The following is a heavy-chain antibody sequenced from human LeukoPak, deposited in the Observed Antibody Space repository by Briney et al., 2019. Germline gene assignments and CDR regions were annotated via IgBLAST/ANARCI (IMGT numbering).Heavy chain of an antibody. D-gene: IGHD1-26*01. J-gene: IGHJ5*02. V-gene: IGHV4-59*01. CDR3: ARESSGSYSNWFDP. Sequence: TPSETLSLTCTVSGGSISSYYWSWIRQPPGKGLEWIGYIYYSGSTNYSPSLKSRVTISVDTSKNQFSLKLSSVTAADTAVYYCARESSGSYSNWFDPWGQGTLVTVSS. CDR2: IYYSGST. CDR1: GGSISSYY.